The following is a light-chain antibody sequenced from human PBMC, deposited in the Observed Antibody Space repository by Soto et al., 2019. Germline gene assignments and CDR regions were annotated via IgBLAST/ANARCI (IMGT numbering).Light chain of an antibody. Sequence: DIQMTQSPSSLSASVGDIVTITCRASQTISGWLAWYQQKPGKAPKLLIYDVSSLETGVPSRFSGSGSGTEFTLTISSLQPDDFATYYCQQYNSYWTFGQGTKVEIK. CDR2: DVS. CDR1: QTISGW. CDR3: QQYNSYWT. V-gene: IGKV1-5*01. J-gene: IGKJ1*01.